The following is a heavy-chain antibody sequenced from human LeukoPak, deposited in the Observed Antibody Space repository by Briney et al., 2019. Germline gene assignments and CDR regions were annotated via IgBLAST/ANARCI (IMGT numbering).Heavy chain of an antibody. Sequence: SETLSLTCTVSGGSISSSSYYWGWIRQPPGKGLEWIGSIYYSGSTYYNPSLKSRVTISVDTSKNQFSLKLSSVTAADTAVYYCARGSIAAASLGFGPWGQGTLVTVSS. J-gene: IGHJ5*02. CDR2: IYYSGST. CDR3: ARGSIAAASLGFGP. D-gene: IGHD6-13*01. V-gene: IGHV4-39*01. CDR1: GGSISSSSYY.